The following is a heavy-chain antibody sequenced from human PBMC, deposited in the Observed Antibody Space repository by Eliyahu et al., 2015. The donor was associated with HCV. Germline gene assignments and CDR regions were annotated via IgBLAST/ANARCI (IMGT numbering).Heavy chain of an antibody. V-gene: IGHV3-15*01. CDR2: IKSKTDGGTT. D-gene: IGHD3-9*01. CDR1: GFTFSNAW. CDR3: TTSTPLDYDAFDI. J-gene: IGHJ3*02. Sequence: EVQLVESGGGLVKPGGSLRLSCAASGFTFSNAWMSWVRQAPGKGLEWVGRIKSKTDGGTTDYAAPVKGRFTISRDDSKNTLYLQMNSLKTEDTAVYYCTTSTPLDYDAFDIWGQGTMVTVSS.